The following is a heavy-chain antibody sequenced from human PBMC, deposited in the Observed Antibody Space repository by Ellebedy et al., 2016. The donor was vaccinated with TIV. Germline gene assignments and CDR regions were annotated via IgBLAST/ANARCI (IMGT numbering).Heavy chain of an antibody. D-gene: IGHD3-22*01. J-gene: IGHJ6*02. CDR2: IFYSGDT. Sequence: GSLRLXCTVSGGSISKFSWTWIRQPPGKGLEWIGYIFYSGDTNYNPSLKRRVSMSVDTSKSQLSLTLTSVTAADTGVYYCARFDYDVEGYYGLDVWGQGTTVTVSS. CDR3: ARFDYDVEGYYGLDV. V-gene: IGHV4-59*01. CDR1: GGSISKFS.